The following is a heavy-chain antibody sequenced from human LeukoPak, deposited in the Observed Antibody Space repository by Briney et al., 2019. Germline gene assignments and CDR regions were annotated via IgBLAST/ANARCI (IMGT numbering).Heavy chain of an antibody. CDR3: ARVPPSANHLFSSEY. V-gene: IGHV1-18*04. J-gene: IGHJ4*02. CDR1: GYTFTNYG. D-gene: IGHD1-14*01. CDR2: ISANNGEI. Sequence: ASVKVSCKASGYTFTNYGISWVRQAPGQGLEWMSWISANNGEIRYAQNFQGRVTMTTDTSTTTAYMELRSLRSDDTAVYYCARVPPSANHLFSSEYWGQGTQVTVSS.